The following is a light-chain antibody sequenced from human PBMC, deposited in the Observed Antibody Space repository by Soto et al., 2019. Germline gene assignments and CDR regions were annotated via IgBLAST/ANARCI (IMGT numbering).Light chain of an antibody. CDR1: QSVSSSY. V-gene: IGKV3-20*01. Sequence: EIVLPQSPGTLSLSPGERATLSCRASQSVSSSYLAWYQQKPGQAPRLLIYAASSRATGIPDRFSGGVSGTDFTLTISRLEPEDFAVYYCQQYAGSPWTFGQGTKVDIK. CDR2: AAS. CDR3: QQYAGSPWT. J-gene: IGKJ1*01.